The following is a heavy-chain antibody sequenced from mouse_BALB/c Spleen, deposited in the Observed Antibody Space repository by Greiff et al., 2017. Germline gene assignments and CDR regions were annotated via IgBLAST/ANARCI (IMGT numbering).Heavy chain of an antibody. D-gene: IGHD4-1*01. V-gene: IGHV1-7*01. CDR3: ARGNWDYAMDY. Sequence: QVQLKESGAELAKPGASVKMSCKASGYTFTSYWMHRVKQRPGQGLEWIGYINPSTGYTEYNQKFKDKATLTADKSSSTAYMQLSSLTSEDSAVYYCARGNWDYAMDYWGQGTSVTVSS. CDR1: GYTFTSYW. J-gene: IGHJ4*01. CDR2: INPSTGYT.